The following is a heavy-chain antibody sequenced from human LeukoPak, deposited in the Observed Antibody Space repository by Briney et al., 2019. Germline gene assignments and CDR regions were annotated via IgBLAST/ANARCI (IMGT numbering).Heavy chain of an antibody. Sequence: GGSLRLSCAASVFTFDDYGMTWVRQASGKGLEWVSGINWNGGSTGYADSVKGRFTISRDNAKNSLYLQMNSLRAEDTALYYCARDGGDCSGDSCYVDYWGQGTLVTVSS. CDR3: ARDGGDCSGDSCYVDY. J-gene: IGHJ4*02. CDR2: INWNGGST. V-gene: IGHV3-20*04. D-gene: IGHD2-15*01. CDR1: VFTFDDYG.